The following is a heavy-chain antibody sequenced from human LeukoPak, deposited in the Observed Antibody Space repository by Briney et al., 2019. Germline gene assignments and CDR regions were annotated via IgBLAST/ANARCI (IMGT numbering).Heavy chain of an antibody. J-gene: IGHJ5*02. CDR3: VSTPRGSSSS. Sequence: PGGSLRLSCAASGFTFSSYGMHWVRQAPGKGLEWVANIKQDGSEKYYVDSVKGRFTISRDNAENSLYLQMNSLRAEDTAVYYCVSTPRGSSSSWGQGTLVTVSS. CDR2: IKQDGSEK. V-gene: IGHV3-7*05. CDR1: GFTFSSYG. D-gene: IGHD6-6*01.